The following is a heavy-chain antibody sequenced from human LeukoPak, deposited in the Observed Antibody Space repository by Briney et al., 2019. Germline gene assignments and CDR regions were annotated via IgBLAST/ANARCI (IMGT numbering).Heavy chain of an antibody. CDR1: GGSISSSSYY. CDR2: IYYSGST. V-gene: IGHV4-39*07. J-gene: IGHJ6*02. Sequence: PSETLSLTCTVSGGSISSSSYYWGWIRQSPGKGLEWIGSIYYSGSTYYNPSLKSRVTISVDTSKNQFSLRLSSVTAADTAVYYCARISSSWKRADYYYGMDVWGQGTTVTVSS. D-gene: IGHD6-13*01. CDR3: ARISSSWKRADYYYGMDV.